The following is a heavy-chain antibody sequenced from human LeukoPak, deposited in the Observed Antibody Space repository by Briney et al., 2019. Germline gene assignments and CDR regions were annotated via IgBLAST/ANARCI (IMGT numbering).Heavy chain of an antibody. CDR1: GFTFNSYN. J-gene: IGHJ4*02. Sequence: GGSLRLSCVASGFTFNSYNMNWVRQAPGKGLEWVSSISSSSSYIYYADSVKGRLTISRDNAKNSLYLQMNSLRAEDTAVYYCARSSGSYYYYWGQGTLVTVSS. D-gene: IGHD1-26*01. CDR2: ISSSSSYI. CDR3: ARSSGSYYYY. V-gene: IGHV3-21*01.